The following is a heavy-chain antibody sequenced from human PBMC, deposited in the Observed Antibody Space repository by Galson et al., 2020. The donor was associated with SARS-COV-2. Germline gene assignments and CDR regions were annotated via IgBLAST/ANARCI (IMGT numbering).Heavy chain of an antibody. CDR1: GFTVSSSY. D-gene: IGHD3-10*01. CDR3: ARGDYDASGSSYWHFDL. Sequence: TGGSLRLSCAASGFTVSSSYMSWVRQAPGKGLDWVSVFYSGGTTYYADSVKGRFTISRDNSKNTVSLQMNSLGVEDTAVYYCARGDYDASGSSYWHFDLWGRGTLVTVSS. V-gene: IGHV3-66*01. CDR2: FYSGGTT. J-gene: IGHJ2*01.